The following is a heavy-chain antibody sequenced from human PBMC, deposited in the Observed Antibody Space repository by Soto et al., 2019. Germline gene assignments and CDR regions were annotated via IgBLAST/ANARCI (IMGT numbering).Heavy chain of an antibody. J-gene: IGHJ5*02. CDR3: AKDVGYCSGGRCYPHNWFDP. Sequence: QVQLVESGGGVVQPGRSLRLSCAASGLTFKSYGMHWVRQAPGKGLEWVAVISYDGSIEYYGDSVKGRFTISRDNSKNTLYLQMNSLRAEDTAVYYCAKDVGYCSGGRCYPHNWFDPWGQGTLVTVSS. V-gene: IGHV3-30*18. D-gene: IGHD2-15*01. CDR2: ISYDGSIE. CDR1: GLTFKSYG.